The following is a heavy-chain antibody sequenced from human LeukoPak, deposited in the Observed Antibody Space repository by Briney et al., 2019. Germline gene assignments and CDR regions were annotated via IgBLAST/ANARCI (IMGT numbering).Heavy chain of an antibody. D-gene: IGHD3-10*01. V-gene: IGHV3-23*01. CDR3: AKVGPLWFGIYDY. CDR2: ISGSGGST. Sequence: PGGSLRLSCAASGFTFSSYSMNWVRQAPGKGLEWVSAISGSGGSTYYADSVKGRFTISRDNSKNTLYLQMNSLRAEDTAVYYCAKVGPLWFGIYDYWGQGTLVTVSS. CDR1: GFTFSSYS. J-gene: IGHJ4*02.